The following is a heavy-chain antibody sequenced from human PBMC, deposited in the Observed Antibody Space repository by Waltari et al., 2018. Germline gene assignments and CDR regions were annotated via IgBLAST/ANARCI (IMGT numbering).Heavy chain of an antibody. V-gene: IGHV4-59*11. Sequence: QVQLQESGPGLVKPSGSLSLTRTVSGCSISSHYWSCIRQPPGKGLEWIGYIYYSGSTNYNPSLKSLVTISVETSKNQFSLKLSSVTAADTAVYYCARWLGIGSRGFDPWGQGTLVTVSS. CDR2: IYYSGST. D-gene: IGHD6-19*01. J-gene: IGHJ5*02. CDR1: GCSISSHY. CDR3: ARWLGIGSRGFDP.